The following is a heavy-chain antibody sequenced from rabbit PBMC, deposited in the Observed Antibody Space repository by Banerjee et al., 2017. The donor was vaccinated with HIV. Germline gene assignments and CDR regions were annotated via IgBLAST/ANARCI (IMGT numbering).Heavy chain of an antibody. V-gene: IGHV1S45*01. D-gene: IGHD1-1*01. CDR1: GFSFSSNYY. J-gene: IGHJ4*01. Sequence: QEQLVESGGGLVQPEGSLTLTCTASGFSFSSNYYMCWVRQAPGKGLEWILCIAGSSSGFTYSATWAKGRFTCSKTSSTTVTLQMTSLTAADTATYFCARDLDGVIGWNFGWWGPGTL. CDR2: IAGSSSGFT. CDR3: ARDLDGVIGWNFGW.